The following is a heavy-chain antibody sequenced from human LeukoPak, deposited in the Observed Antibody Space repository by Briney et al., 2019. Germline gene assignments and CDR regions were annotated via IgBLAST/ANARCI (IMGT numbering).Heavy chain of an antibody. J-gene: IGHJ3*02. CDR3: ARALAYYGGDCYSDAFDI. Sequence: QSGGSLRLSCAASRFTFSTYWMSWVRQAPGKGLEWVANIKQDGSEKYYVDSVKGRFTISRDNSKNTLYLQMNSLRAEDTAVYYCARALAYYGGDCYSDAFDIWGQGTMVTVSS. CDR1: RFTFSTYW. CDR2: IKQDGSEK. V-gene: IGHV3-7*01. D-gene: IGHD2-21*02.